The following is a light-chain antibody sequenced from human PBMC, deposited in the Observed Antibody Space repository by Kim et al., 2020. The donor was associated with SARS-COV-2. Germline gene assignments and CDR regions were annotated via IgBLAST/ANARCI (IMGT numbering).Light chain of an antibody. V-gene: IGKV1-5*03. CDR3: QRYDPSSFS. J-gene: IGKJ3*01. Sequence: ASVGDRVTITCRASQSVSNWLAWYQQKPGKAPKLLIYKASTLESGVPSRFSGSGSGTEFTLTISSLQPDDFATYYCQRYDPSSFSFGPGTKVDIK. CDR1: QSVSNW. CDR2: KAS.